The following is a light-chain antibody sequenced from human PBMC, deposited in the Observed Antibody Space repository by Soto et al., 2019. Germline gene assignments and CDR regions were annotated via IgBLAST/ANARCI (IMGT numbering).Light chain of an antibody. CDR1: QSVGRN. CDR3: QEYSKWPLFT. Sequence: EIVVTQSPGILSVSPGDRATLSCRASQSVGRNLAWYQQKTGQAPTLLIYAASTRATGLPARFSGSGSWTDFTLTISSLQSEDFSVYYCQEYSKWPLFTFGHGTRVDIK. CDR2: AAS. V-gene: IGKV3-15*01. J-gene: IGKJ3*01.